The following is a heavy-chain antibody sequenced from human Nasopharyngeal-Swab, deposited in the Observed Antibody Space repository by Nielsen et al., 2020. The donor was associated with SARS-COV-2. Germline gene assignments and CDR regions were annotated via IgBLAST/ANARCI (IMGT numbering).Heavy chain of an antibody. J-gene: IGHJ4*02. CDR1: GFTFSNAW. V-gene: IGHV3-15*01. CDR3: TTERLNYHDSSGPIFDY. D-gene: IGHD3-22*01. Sequence: GGSLRLSCAASGFTFSNAWMSWVRQAPGKGLEWVGRIKSKTDGGTTDYAAPVKGRFTISRDDSKNTLYLQMNSLKTEDTAVYYCTTERLNYHDSSGPIFDYWGQGTLVTVSS. CDR2: IKSKTDGGTT.